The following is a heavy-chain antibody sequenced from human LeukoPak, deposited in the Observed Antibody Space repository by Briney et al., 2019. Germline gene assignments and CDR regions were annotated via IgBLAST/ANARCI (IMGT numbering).Heavy chain of an antibody. V-gene: IGHV1-18*01. CDR1: GYTFTSYG. D-gene: IGHD6-13*01. J-gene: IGHJ4*02. Sequence: ASVTVSCKASGYTFTSYGISWVRQAPGQGLEWMGWISAYNGNTNYAQKLQGRVTMTTDTSTSTAYMELRSLRSDDTAVYYCARVIAAAGPFFFDYWGQGTLVTVSS. CDR3: ARVIAAAGPFFFDY. CDR2: ISAYNGNT.